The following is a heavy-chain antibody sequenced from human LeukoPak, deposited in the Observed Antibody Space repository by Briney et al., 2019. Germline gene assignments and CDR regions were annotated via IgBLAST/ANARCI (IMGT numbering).Heavy chain of an antibody. V-gene: IGHV1-69*05. J-gene: IGHJ3*02. CDR1: GGTISSYA. D-gene: IGHD3-22*01. CDR2: IIPIFGTA. Sequence: TVKVSCKASGGTISSYAISWVRQAPGQGLEWMGGIIPIFGTANYAQKFQGRVTITTGESTSTAYMELSSLRSEDTAVYYCARYYYDSSGYYGAFDIWGQGTMVTVSS. CDR3: ARYYYDSSGYYGAFDI.